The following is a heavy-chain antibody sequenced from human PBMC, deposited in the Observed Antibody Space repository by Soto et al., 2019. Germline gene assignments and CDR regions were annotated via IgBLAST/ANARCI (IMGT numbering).Heavy chain of an antibody. CDR1: GFSLSTSGVG. J-gene: IGHJ4*02. CDR3: AREIYRSTNFDS. V-gene: IGHV2-5*02. D-gene: IGHD6-13*01. CDR2: IYWDDDH. Sequence: QVTLKESGPTLVRPTQTLTLTCTFSGFSLSTSGVGVGWIRQPPGKALEWLALIYWDDDHRYSPSLKTRLTITKDTSKNQVVLTMTKLDPADTATYYCAREIYRSTNFDSWGQGTLVTVSS.